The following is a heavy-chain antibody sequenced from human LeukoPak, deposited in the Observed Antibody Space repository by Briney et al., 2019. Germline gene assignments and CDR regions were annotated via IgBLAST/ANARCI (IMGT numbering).Heavy chain of an antibody. CDR1: GIPFSDFY. CDR2: ISSSSSYT. CDR3: AAGTAADY. V-gene: IGHV3-11*03. Sequence: GESLRLSCVVSGIPFSDFYMNWIRQAPGKGLEWISYISSSSSYTDYAESVKGRFTISRDNAKSALYLEMNDLRVEDTAVYYCAAGTAADYWGQGTLVIVSS. D-gene: IGHD6-13*01. J-gene: IGHJ4*02.